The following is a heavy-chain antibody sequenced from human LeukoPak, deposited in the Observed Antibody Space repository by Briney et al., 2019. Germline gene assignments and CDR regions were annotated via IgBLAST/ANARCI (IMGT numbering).Heavy chain of an antibody. J-gene: IGHJ3*02. D-gene: IGHD3-22*01. CDR3: ARAHYYDSSGYYPGAFDI. CDR1: GASISSSTFS. CDR2: IYYRGNI. Sequence: PSETLSLTCTVSGASISSSTFSWGWIRQTPGKGLEWIGSIYYRGNIYYNASLKSRVTISVETSKNHFSPKLNSVTAADTAAYYCARAHYYDSSGYYPGAFDIWGQGTMVTVSS. V-gene: IGHV4-39*07.